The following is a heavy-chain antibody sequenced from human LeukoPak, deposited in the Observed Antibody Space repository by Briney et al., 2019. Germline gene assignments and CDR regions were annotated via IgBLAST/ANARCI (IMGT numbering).Heavy chain of an antibody. J-gene: IGHJ6*02. CDR3: ARWPYYYYGMDV. V-gene: IGHV5-10-1*01. CDR1: GYTFTSYW. Sequence: KVSCKASGYTFTSYWISWVRQMPGKGLEWMGRIDPSDSYTNYSPSSQGHVTISADKSISTAYLQWSSLKASDTAMYYCARWPYYYYGMDVWGQGTTVTVSS. CDR2: IDPSDSYT.